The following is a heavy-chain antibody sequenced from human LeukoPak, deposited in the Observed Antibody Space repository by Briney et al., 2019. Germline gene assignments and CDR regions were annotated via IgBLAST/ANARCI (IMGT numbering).Heavy chain of an antibody. Sequence: SETLSLTCAVSGGSISSSYYWVWIRQPPGKGLEWIGSIYYSGSTYYNTSLKSRVTISVDTSRNQFSLKLSSVTAADTAVYYCAREILEDYYDSSGYRCFDYWGQGSLVTVSS. CDR1: GGSISSSYY. V-gene: IGHV4-39*07. CDR2: IYYSGST. D-gene: IGHD3-22*01. J-gene: IGHJ4*02. CDR3: AREILEDYYDSSGYRCFDY.